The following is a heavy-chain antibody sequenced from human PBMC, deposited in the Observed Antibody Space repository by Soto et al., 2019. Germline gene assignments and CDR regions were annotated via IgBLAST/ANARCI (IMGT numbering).Heavy chain of an antibody. CDR2: IYHTGRT. Sequence: SETLSLTCAVSGDSIINSHWWNWVRQPPGKGLEWIGEIYHTGRTDYNPSLKSRVTISVDTSKNQFSLKLSSVTVADTAVYYCASYRGALYFESWGPGILVTVSS. CDR1: GDSIINSHW. J-gene: IGHJ4*02. CDR3: ASYRGALYFES. V-gene: IGHV4-4*02. D-gene: IGHD3-16*01.